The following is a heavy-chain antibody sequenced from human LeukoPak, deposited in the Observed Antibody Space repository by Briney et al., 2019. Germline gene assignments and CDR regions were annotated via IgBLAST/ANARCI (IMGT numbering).Heavy chain of an antibody. D-gene: IGHD5-12*01. Sequence: GASVKVSCKASGYSFTSFYVHWVRQAPGQGPEWMGWINPNNGGTNYARQFRGRVTLTRDTSINTAYMDLTRLTSDDTAVYYCARVEARSSDDSGYPFWGQGTLVTVSS. V-gene: IGHV1-2*02. CDR3: ARVEARSSDDSGYPF. CDR2: INPNNGGT. J-gene: IGHJ4*02. CDR1: GYSFTSFY.